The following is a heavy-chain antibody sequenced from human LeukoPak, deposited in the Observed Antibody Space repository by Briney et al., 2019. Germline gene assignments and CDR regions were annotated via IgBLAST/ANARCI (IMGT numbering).Heavy chain of an antibody. CDR2: IKNDGSET. V-gene: IGHV3-7*03. Sequence: PGGSLRLSCAASGFDLDKSGIHWVRQAPGKGLEWVGHIKNDGSETYYLDSLKGRFSISRDNTNNALYLQMNSLRVEDTAVYYCVKNDGWFHLAQWGQGTLVTVSS. D-gene: IGHD6-19*01. J-gene: IGHJ4*02. CDR1: GFDLDKSG. CDR3: VKNDGWFHLAQ.